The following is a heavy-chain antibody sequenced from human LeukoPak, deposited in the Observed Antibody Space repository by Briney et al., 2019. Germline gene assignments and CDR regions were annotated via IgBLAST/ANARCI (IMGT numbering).Heavy chain of an antibody. V-gene: IGHV6-1*01. CDR1: GDSVSSNSAA. CDR2: TYYRSKWYN. D-gene: IGHD2-2*01. Sequence: SQTLSLTCAISGDSVSSNSAAWNWIRQSPSRGLEWLGRTYYRSKWYNDYAVSVKSRITINPDTSKNQFSLQLNSVTPEDTAVYYCARGEYCSSTSCYSEGIDAFDIWGQGTMVTVSS. CDR3: ARGEYCSSTSCYSEGIDAFDI. J-gene: IGHJ3*02.